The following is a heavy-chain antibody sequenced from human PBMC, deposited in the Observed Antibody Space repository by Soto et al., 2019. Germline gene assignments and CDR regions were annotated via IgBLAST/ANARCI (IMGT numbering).Heavy chain of an antibody. D-gene: IGHD6-13*01. V-gene: IGHV4-59*08. J-gene: IGHJ3*02. CDR2: ISYSGNT. CDR1: GDSISSYY. CDR3: ARHQRVEQLVFAFDI. Sequence: SETLSLTCTVSGDSISSYYWSWIRQPPGKGLEWIAYISYSGNTNYNPSLKSRVTISVDTSKNQFSLKLSSVTAADTAVYYCARHQRVEQLVFAFDIWGQGTMVTVSS.